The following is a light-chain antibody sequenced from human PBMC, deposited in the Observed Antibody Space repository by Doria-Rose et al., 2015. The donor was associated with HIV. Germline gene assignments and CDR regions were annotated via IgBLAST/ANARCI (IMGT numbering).Light chain of an antibody. J-gene: IGKJ1*01. CDR3: HQYGTSWT. CDR1: QSFSSTY. Sequence: FTQSPGTLSLSPGERATLSCRASQSFSSTYLAWYQQKPGHAPSLLIYDGSTRATGIPDRFSASGSGTDFTLTINRLEPEDFAPYYCHQYGTSWTFGQGTKVEI. V-gene: IGKV3-20*01. CDR2: DGS.